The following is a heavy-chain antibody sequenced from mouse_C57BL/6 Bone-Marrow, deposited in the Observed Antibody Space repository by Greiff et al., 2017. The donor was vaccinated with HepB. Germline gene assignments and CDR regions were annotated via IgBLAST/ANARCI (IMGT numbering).Heavy chain of an antibody. J-gene: IGHJ3*01. V-gene: IGHV14-4*01. Sequence: EVKLMESGAELVRPGASVKLSCTASGFNIKDDYMHWVKQRPEQGLEWIGWIDPENGDTEYASKFQGKATITADTSSNTAYLQLRSLTSEDTAVYYCTSGSSIFAYWGQGTLVTVSA. CDR2: IDPENGDT. CDR3: TSGSSIFAY. D-gene: IGHD1-1*01. CDR1: GFNIKDDY.